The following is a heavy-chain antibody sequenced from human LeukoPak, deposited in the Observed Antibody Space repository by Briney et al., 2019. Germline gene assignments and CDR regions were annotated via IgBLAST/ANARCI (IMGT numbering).Heavy chain of an antibody. V-gene: IGHV1-2*02. Sequence: ASVKVSCKASGYTFTGYYMHWVRQAPGQGLEWMGWINPNSGGTNYAQKLQGRVTMTTDTSTSTAYMELRSLRSDDTAVYYCARDLTSVIAARPDAFDIWGQGTMVTVSS. D-gene: IGHD6-6*01. J-gene: IGHJ3*02. CDR2: INPNSGGT. CDR1: GYTFTGYY. CDR3: ARDLTSVIAARPDAFDI.